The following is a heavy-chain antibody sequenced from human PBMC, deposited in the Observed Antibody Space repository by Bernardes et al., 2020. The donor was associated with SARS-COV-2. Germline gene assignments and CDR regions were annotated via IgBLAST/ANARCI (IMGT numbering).Heavy chain of an antibody. V-gene: IGHV3-48*04. Sequence: GGSLRLSCAASGFTFSSYSMNWVRQAPGKGLQWVSYISSSSSTIYYGDSVKGRFTISRDNAKNSLYLQMSSLRAEDTAVYYCAGVSTGNYYYGMGVWGQGTTVTVS. CDR3: AGVSTGNYYYGMGV. J-gene: IGHJ6*02. CDR2: ISSSSSTI. CDR1: GFTFSSYS.